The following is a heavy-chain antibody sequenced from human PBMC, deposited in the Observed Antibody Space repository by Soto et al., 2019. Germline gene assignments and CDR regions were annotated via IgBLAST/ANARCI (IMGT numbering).Heavy chain of an antibody. CDR1: GLTFSSYG. Sequence: QVQLMESGGGVVQPGKSLRLSCVGSGLTFSSYGMHWVRQAPGKGLEWVAGISYDGTKKYYGDSVKGRFSISRDISRQTVYLQMDSMRAEDTAVYYCAKVGSIAIYHYHYALDVWGQGTTVTVSS. CDR2: ISYDGTKK. J-gene: IGHJ6*02. D-gene: IGHD6-6*01. CDR3: AKVGSIAIYHYHYALDV. V-gene: IGHV3-30*18.